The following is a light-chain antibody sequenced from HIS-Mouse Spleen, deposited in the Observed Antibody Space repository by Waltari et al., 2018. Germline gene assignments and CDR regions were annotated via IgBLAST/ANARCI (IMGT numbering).Light chain of an antibody. CDR2: DYS. Sequence: SYVLTQPPSVSVAPGKTARITCGGNNIGSTSVHWYQQKPGQAPVLVVYDYSDRPSGIHERFSGSNSGNTATLTISRVEAGDEADYYCQVWDSSSDHYVFGTGTKVTVL. CDR3: QVWDSSSDHYV. J-gene: IGLJ1*01. CDR1: NIGSTS. V-gene: IGLV3-21*03.